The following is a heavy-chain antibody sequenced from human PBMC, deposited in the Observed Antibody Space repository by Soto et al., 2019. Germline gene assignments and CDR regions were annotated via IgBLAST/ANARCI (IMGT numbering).Heavy chain of an antibody. J-gene: IGHJ6*02. CDR2: ISHDGSNK. V-gene: IGHV3-30*18. CDR3: TKRRNVLRFLEWSSGMEV. D-gene: IGHD3-3*01. CDR1: GFTFSSYG. Sequence: QTXVSLRLSCAASGFTFSSYGMHWVRQAPGKGLEWVAFISHDGSNKYYGDSMKGRIAMSRDNSKSTLYLQMSSLRAEDTAVYYCTKRRNVLRFLEWSSGMEVWGQGTTVTVSS.